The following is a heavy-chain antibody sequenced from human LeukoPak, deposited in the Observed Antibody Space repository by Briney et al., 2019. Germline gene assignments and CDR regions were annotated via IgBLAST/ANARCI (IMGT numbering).Heavy chain of an antibody. Sequence: SVKVSCKTSGCTFSSNVISWVRQAPGQGLEWMGIIIPIFGTPNYAQKFQGRVTITADKSTSTAYMELSTLRFEDTAMYYCARHYYDSSGYYQNIDYWGQGTLVTVSS. CDR3: ARHYYDSSGYYQNIDY. D-gene: IGHD3-22*01. CDR2: IIPIFGTP. J-gene: IGHJ4*02. CDR1: GCTFSSNV. V-gene: IGHV1-69*06.